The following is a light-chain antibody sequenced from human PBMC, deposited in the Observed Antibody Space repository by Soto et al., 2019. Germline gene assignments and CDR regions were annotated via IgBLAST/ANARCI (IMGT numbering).Light chain of an antibody. J-gene: IGKJ5*01. Sequence: ETVLTQSPGPLSLSPGERATLSCRPSQSVSSSFLAWYQQKPGQAPRLVLYGASNRATGIPDRFSGSGSGTDSTLTISRLEPEDLAVYFWQQYGSSFGSSFGQGARLEIK. CDR1: QSVSSSF. CDR2: GAS. CDR3: QQYGSSFGSS. V-gene: IGKV3-20*01.